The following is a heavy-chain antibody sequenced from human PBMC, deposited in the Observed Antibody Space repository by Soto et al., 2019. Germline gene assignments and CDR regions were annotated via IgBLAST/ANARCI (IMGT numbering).Heavy chain of an antibody. D-gene: IGHD1-1*01. J-gene: IGHJ3*02. CDR1: GLTVSNNY. V-gene: IGHV3-53*01. CDR3: ARGPNDGFI. CDR2: IYSGGNT. Sequence: EVQLVESGGGLIQPGGSLRLSCAASGLTVSNNYMRWVRQAPGKGLEWVSVIYSGGNTNYADSVKGRFIISRDNSKNTVHLQMNNLRAADTAVYYCARGPNDGFIWGQGTTVTVSS.